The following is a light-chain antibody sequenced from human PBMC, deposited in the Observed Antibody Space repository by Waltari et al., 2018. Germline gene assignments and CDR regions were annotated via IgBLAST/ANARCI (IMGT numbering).Light chain of an antibody. CDR3: QQYNSYSPWT. V-gene: IGKV1-39*01. CDR1: QSISSY. J-gene: IGKJ1*01. Sequence: DIQMTQSPSFLSASVGDRVTITCRASQSISSYLNWYQQKPGKAPKLLIYAASSLQSGVPSRFSGSGSGTDFTLTISSLQPDDFATYYCQQYNSYSPWTFGQGTKVEIK. CDR2: AAS.